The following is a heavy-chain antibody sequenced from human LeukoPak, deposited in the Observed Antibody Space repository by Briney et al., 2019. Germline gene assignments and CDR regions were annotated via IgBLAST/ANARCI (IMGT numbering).Heavy chain of an antibody. Sequence: ASVKVSCKASGGTFSSYAISWVRQAPGQGLEWMGGIIPIFGTANYAQKFQGRVTITAGESTSTAYMELSSLRSEDTAVYYCALWFGETYYFDYWGQGTLVIVSS. CDR2: IIPIFGTA. CDR3: ALWFGETYYFDY. V-gene: IGHV1-69*13. D-gene: IGHD3-10*01. J-gene: IGHJ4*02. CDR1: GGTFSSYA.